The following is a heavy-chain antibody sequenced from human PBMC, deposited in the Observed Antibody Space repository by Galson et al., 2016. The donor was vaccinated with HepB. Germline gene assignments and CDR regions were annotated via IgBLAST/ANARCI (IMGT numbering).Heavy chain of an antibody. Sequence: SLRLSCAASGFNFSSFGMHWVRQAPGKGLEWVAVISYDESDKYYADSVKGRFTISRDNSKNTLYLQMNSLRAADTAVYYCAKDQRTWLHLPHDNWGQGTLVTVSS. V-gene: IGHV3-30*18. CDR2: ISYDESDK. CDR3: AKDQRTWLHLPHDN. CDR1: GFNFSSFG. D-gene: IGHD5-24*01. J-gene: IGHJ4*02.